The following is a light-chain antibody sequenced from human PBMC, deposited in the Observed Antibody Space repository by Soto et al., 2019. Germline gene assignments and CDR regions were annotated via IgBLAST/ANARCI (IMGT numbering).Light chain of an antibody. CDR1: SSDVGGYNF. CDR2: DVS. CDR3: CSYAGSYTYV. Sequence: QSALTQPRSVSGSPGQSVTISCTGTSSDVGGYNFVSWYQQHPGKAPKLMIYDVSKRPSGVPDRFSGSKSDNTASLTISGLQAEDEADYYCCSYAGSYTYVFGTGTKVTV. J-gene: IGLJ1*01. V-gene: IGLV2-11*01.